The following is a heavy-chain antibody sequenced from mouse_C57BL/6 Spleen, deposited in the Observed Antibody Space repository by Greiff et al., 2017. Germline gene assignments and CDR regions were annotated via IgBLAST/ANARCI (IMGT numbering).Heavy chain of an antibody. J-gene: IGHJ3*01. CDR2: IDPSDSET. V-gene: IGHV1-52*01. Sequence: QVQLQQPGAELVRPGSSVKLSCKASGYTFTSYWMHWVKQRPIQGLEWIGNIDPSDSETNYNPKFKDKATLTVDQSSSTAYMRLSSLTSEDSAVYCGARGTVVDPFAYWGQGTLVTVSA. CDR1: GYTFTSYW. CDR3: ARGTVVDPFAY. D-gene: IGHD1-1*01.